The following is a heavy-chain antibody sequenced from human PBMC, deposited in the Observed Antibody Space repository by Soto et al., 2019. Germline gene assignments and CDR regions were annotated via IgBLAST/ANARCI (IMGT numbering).Heavy chain of an antibody. J-gene: IGHJ2*01. V-gene: IGHV3-13*04. Sequence: EVQLVESGGGLVQPGGSLRLSCAASGFTFSSYDMHWVRQATGKGLEWVSAIGTAGDTYYPGSVKGRFTISRENAKNSLYLQMNSLRAGDTAVYYCASGIVVVTDWYFDLWGRGTLVTVSS. CDR1: GFTFSSYD. D-gene: IGHD2-21*02. CDR2: IGTAGDT. CDR3: ASGIVVVTDWYFDL.